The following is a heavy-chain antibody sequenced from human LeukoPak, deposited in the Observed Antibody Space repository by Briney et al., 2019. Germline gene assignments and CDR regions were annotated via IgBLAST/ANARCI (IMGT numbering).Heavy chain of an antibody. Sequence: GESLKISCKGSGYSFTSYWISWVRQMPGKGLEWKGRIDPSGSYTNYSPSFQGHVTISADKSISTAYLQWSSLKASDTAMYYCARLGESGSYLDYWGQGTLVTVSS. J-gene: IGHJ4*02. CDR2: IDPSGSYT. D-gene: IGHD1-26*01. CDR3: ARLGESGSYLDY. CDR1: GYSFTSYW. V-gene: IGHV5-10-1*01.